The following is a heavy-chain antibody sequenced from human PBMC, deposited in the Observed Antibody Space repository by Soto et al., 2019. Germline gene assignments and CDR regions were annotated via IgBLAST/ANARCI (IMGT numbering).Heavy chain of an antibody. J-gene: IGHJ6*03. CDR1: GGSISSSSYY. V-gene: IGHV4-39*01. CDR2: IYYSGST. D-gene: IGHD3-10*01. Sequence: SETLSLTCTVSGGSISSSSYYWGWIRQPPGKGLEWIGSIYYSGSTYYNPSLKSRVTISVDTSKNQFSLKLSSVTAADTAVYYCARQRAGYYGSGSYYDVPYYYYYYMDVWGKGTTVTVSS. CDR3: ARQRAGYYGSGSYYDVPYYYYYYMDV.